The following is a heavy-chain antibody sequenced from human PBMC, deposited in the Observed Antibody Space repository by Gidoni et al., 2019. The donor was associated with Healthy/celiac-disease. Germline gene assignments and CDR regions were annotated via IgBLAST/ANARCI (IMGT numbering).Heavy chain of an antibody. CDR2: ISSSRSYI. D-gene: IGHD1-26*01. Sequence: EVQLVESGGGLVKPGGSLRLSCAASGFTFSSYSMHWVRQAPGKGLEWVSSISSSRSYIYYAESVKGRFTISRDNAKNSLYLQMNSLRAEDTAVYYCIPVGATPFDYWGQGPLVTVSS. V-gene: IGHV3-21*01. CDR1: GFTFSSYS. J-gene: IGHJ4*02. CDR3: IPVGATPFDY.